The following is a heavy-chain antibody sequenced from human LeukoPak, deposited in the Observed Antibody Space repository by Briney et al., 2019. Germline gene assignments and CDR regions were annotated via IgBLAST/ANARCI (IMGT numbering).Heavy chain of an antibody. Sequence: PSETLSLTCTVSGGSISSSNNYWGWIRQPPGKGLEWIGTIYYSGSTYYNPSLKSRVTISVDTSKNQFSLKLSSVTAADTAVYYYARGGVGAGLSYWGQGTLVTVSS. V-gene: IGHV4-39*07. CDR2: IYYSGST. CDR1: GGSISSSNNY. CDR3: ARGGVGAGLSY. D-gene: IGHD1-26*01. J-gene: IGHJ4*02.